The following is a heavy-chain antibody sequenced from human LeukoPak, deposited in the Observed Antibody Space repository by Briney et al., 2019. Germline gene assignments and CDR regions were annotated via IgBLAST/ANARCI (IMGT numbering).Heavy chain of an antibody. CDR3: ARSTAANSGSYYYYYYYMDV. V-gene: IGHV4-39*07. Sequence: SETLSLTCTVSGGSISSSSYYWGWIRQPPGKGLEWIGSIYYSGSTYYNPSLKSRVTISVDTSKNQFSLKLSSVTAADTAVYYCARSTAANSGSYYYYYYYMDVWGKGTTVTVSS. J-gene: IGHJ6*03. D-gene: IGHD1-26*01. CDR2: IYYSGST. CDR1: GGSISSSSYY.